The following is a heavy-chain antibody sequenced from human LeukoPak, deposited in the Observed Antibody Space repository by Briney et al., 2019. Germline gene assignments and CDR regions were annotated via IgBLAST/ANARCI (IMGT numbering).Heavy chain of an antibody. CDR1: DGAPTTDN. CDR2: IYNSGST. D-gene: IGHD6-19*01. V-gene: IGHV4-59*08. CDR3: ARQGSVGLADAFDI. Sequence: SETLSLTCTVSDGAPTTDNRRWIRHPPRKGLEWIGYIYNSGSTNSTPSPTRRDTMSVVTSKNQLSLKLCSVTAADTAVYYCARQGSVGLADAFDIWGEGTMVTVSS. J-gene: IGHJ3*02.